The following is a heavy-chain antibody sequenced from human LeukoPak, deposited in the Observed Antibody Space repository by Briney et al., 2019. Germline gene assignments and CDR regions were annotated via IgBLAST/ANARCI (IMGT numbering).Heavy chain of an antibody. V-gene: IGHV3-11*01. CDR2: ISSNGSTI. Sequence: PGGSLRLSCAASGFTFSDYYMSWIRQAPGKGLEWVSYISSNGSTIYYADSVKGRFTISRDNAKNSLYLQMNSLRAEDTAVYYCARWDGYNYIFLDYWGQGTLVTVSS. CDR1: GFTFSDYY. CDR3: ARWDGYNYIFLDY. J-gene: IGHJ4*02. D-gene: IGHD5-24*01.